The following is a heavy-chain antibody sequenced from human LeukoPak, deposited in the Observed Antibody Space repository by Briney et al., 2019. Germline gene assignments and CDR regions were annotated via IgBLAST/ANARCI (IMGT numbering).Heavy chain of an antibody. V-gene: IGHV3-53*01. D-gene: IGHD3-3*01. CDR2: IYTSGNT. CDR1: GFTVGSNY. Sequence: GGSLRLSCAASGFTVGSNYMSWVRQAPGKTLEWVSIIYTSGNTYYADSVKGRFTISRDNSKNTLYLQMNSLRADDTAVYYCARMGDFWSVNLDYWGQGTLVTVSS. J-gene: IGHJ4*02. CDR3: ARMGDFWSVNLDY.